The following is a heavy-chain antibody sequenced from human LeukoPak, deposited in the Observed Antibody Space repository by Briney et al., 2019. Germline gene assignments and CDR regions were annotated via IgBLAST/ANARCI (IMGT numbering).Heavy chain of an antibody. CDR2: ISYDGSNK. D-gene: IGHD2-15*01. CDR3: AKVGYGNTWGFDS. CDR1: GFTLSTYG. V-gene: IGHV3-30*18. Sequence: PGGSLRLSCAASGFTLSTYGMHWVRQAPGEGLEWVAVISYDGSNKYYTDSVKGRFTISRDNSKNTLYLQMNGLRAEDTAMYYCAKVGYGNTWGFDSWGQGILVIVSS. J-gene: IGHJ4*02.